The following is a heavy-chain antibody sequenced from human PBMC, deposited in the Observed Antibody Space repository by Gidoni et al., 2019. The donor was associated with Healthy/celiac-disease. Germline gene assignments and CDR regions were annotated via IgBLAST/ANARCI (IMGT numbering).Heavy chain of an antibody. V-gene: IGHV3-23*01. CDR2: ISGNGGST. J-gene: IGHJ4*02. Sequence: FSSYAMSWVRQAPGKGLEWVSAISGNGGSTYYADSVKGRFTIARDNSKNTLYLQMNSLRAEDTAVYYCAKEAPTLPHFDSWGQGTLVTVSS. CDR1: FSSYA. CDR3: AKEAPTLPHFDS.